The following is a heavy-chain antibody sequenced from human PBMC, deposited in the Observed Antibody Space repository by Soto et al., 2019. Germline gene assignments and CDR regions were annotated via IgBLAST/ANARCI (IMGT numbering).Heavy chain of an antibody. Sequence: QVQLVQSGAEVKKPGASVKISCKSSGYTFINYYVHWVRQAPGQGLEWMGMINPSGGRTTYPQKFQGRVTMTRDTSTSTVYVELSSLRSDDTAVFYCAREKASTSLLTHYYYAMDVWGQGTTVTVSS. J-gene: IGHJ6*02. CDR3: AREKASTSLLTHYYYAMDV. CDR1: GYTFINYY. CDR2: INPSGGRT. V-gene: IGHV1-46*01.